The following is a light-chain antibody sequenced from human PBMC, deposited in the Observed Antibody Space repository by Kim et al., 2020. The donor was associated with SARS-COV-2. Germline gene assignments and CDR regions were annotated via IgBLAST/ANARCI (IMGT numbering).Light chain of an antibody. Sequence: EIVLTQSPGILYLSPGEGATLSCRASQSVSNNNLAWYQQKPGQAPRLLIYGAFSRATGIPDGFSGSGSGSDFTLSINRLEPEDFAVYYCQQYGTSPETFGGGTKVDIK. CDR2: GAF. J-gene: IGKJ4*01. V-gene: IGKV3-20*01. CDR3: QQYGTSPET. CDR1: QSVSNNN.